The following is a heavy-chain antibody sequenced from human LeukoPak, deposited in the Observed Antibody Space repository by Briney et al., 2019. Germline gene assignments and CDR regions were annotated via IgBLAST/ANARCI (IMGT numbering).Heavy chain of an antibody. CDR2: ISYDGSNK. CDR3: AKEADGSALDYYFDY. CDR1: GFTFSSYG. V-gene: IGHV3-30*18. Sequence: GGSLRLSCAASGFTFSSYGMHWVRQAPGKGLEWVAVISYDGSNKYYADSVKGRFTISRDNSKNTLYPQMNSLRAEDTAVYYCAKEADGSALDYYFDYWGQGTLVTVSS. D-gene: IGHD5-24*01. J-gene: IGHJ4*02.